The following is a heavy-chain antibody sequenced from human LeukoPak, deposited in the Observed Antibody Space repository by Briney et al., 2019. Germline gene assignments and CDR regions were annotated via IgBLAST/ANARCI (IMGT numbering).Heavy chain of an antibody. CDR1: GFTFSSYA. CDR2: ISGSGGST. V-gene: IGHV3-23*01. J-gene: IGHJ4*02. CDR3: AISRLTYYDSSNFDY. Sequence: GGSLRLSCAASGFTFSSYAMSWVRQAPGKGLEWVSAISGSGGSTYYADSVKGRFTISRDNSKNTLYLQMNSLRAEDTAVYYCAISRLTYYDSSNFDYWGQGTLVTVSS. D-gene: IGHD3-22*01.